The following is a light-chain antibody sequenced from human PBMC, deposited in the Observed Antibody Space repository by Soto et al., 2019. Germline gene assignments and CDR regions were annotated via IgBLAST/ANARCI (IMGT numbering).Light chain of an antibody. Sequence: QSVLTQPPSASGTPGQRVTISCSGSISNIGSNTVNWYQQLPGTAPKLLIYNNNQRPSGVPDRFSGSKSGTSASLAISGLQSEDEADYYCAAWDDSLNGHVVFGGGTKLTVL. CDR3: AAWDDSLNGHVV. CDR2: NNN. CDR1: ISNIGSNT. J-gene: IGLJ2*01. V-gene: IGLV1-44*01.